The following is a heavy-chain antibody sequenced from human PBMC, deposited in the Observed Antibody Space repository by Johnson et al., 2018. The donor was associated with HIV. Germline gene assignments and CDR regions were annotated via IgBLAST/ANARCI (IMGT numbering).Heavy chain of an antibody. V-gene: IGHV3-30*03. CDR2: ISYDGNNR. Sequence: QMLLVESGGGLVQPGGSLRLSCAVSGFTFSSYGMHWVRQAPGKGLEWVAVISYDGNNRYYVDSVKGRFTISRDNSKNTLYLQMNSLRAEDTAVYYCAPLGDAFDIWGQGTMVTVSS. CDR3: APLGDAFDI. CDR1: GFTFSSYG. D-gene: IGHD7-27*01. J-gene: IGHJ3*02.